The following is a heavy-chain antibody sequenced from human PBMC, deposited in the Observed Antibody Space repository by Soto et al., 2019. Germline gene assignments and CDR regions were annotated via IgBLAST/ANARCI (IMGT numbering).Heavy chain of an antibody. CDR3: TTVRYSSSWYRWFDP. J-gene: IGHJ5*02. CDR1: VFTFSNAW. V-gene: IGHV3-15*01. D-gene: IGHD6-13*01. Sequence: PGGSLRLSCAASVFTFSNAWMSWVRQAPGKGLEWVGRIKSKTNGGTTDYAAPVKGRFTISRDDSKNTLYLQMNSLKTEDTAVYYCTTVRYSSSWYRWFDPWGQGTLVTVSS. CDR2: IKSKTNGGTT.